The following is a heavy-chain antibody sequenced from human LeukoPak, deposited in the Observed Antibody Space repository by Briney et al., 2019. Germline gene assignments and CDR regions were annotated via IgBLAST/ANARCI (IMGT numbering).Heavy chain of an antibody. D-gene: IGHD6-19*01. CDR3: ARGPTGYSSLGV. CDR1: GGSFSGYY. V-gene: IGHV4-34*01. Sequence: SETLSLTCAVYGGSFSGYYWSWIRQPPGKGLEWIGEINLSGSTNYNPSLKSRVTISVDTSKNQFSLKLSSVTAADTAEYYCARGPTGYSSLGVWGKGTTVTVSS. CDR2: INLSGST. J-gene: IGHJ6*04.